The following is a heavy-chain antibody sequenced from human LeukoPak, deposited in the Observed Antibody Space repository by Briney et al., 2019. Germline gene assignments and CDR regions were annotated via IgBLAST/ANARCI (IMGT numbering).Heavy chain of an antibody. V-gene: IGHV3-9*01. D-gene: IGHD6-6*01. CDR2: ISWNSGSI. CDR1: GFTFDDYA. Sequence: GGSLRLSCAASGFTFDDYAMHWVRQAPGKGLGWVSGISWNSGSIGYADSVKGRFTISRDNAKNSLYLQMNSLRAEDTALYYCAKDRTSSSSDHFDYWGQGTLVTVSS. J-gene: IGHJ4*02. CDR3: AKDRTSSSSDHFDY.